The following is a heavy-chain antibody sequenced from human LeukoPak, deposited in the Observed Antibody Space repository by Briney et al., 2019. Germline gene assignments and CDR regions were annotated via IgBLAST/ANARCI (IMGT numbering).Heavy chain of an antibody. V-gene: IGHV4-39*01. CDR1: GGSISSSSYY. Sequence: SETLSLTCTVSGGSISSSSYYWGWIRQSPGKGLEWIGSIYYSGSTYYSPSLKSRVTISVDTSKNQFSLKLSSVTAAVTAVYYCARHSSLRSPTTPWGQGTLVTVSS. D-gene: IGHD1-7*01. J-gene: IGHJ5*02. CDR3: ARHSSLRSPTTP. CDR2: IYYSGST.